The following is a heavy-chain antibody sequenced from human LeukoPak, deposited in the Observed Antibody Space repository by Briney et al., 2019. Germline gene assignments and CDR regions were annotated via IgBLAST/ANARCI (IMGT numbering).Heavy chain of an antibody. Sequence: GGSLRLSCAASGFTFSSYGMHWVRQAPGKGLEWVAVISYDGSNKYYADSVKGRFTISRDNSKNTLYLQMNSLRAEDTAVYYCAKGDIAALYAFDIWGQGTMVTVSS. D-gene: IGHD6-6*01. J-gene: IGHJ3*02. CDR3: AKGDIAALYAFDI. CDR2: ISYDGSNK. CDR1: GFTFSSYG. V-gene: IGHV3-30*18.